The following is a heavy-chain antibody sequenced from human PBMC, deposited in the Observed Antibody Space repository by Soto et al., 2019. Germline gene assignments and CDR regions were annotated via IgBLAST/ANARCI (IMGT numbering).Heavy chain of an antibody. CDR2: ISAYTGNT. J-gene: IGHJ6*02. Sequence: QVQLVQSGDEVKKPGASVKVSCKASGYTFVNYGIAWVRQAPGQRLEWMGWISAYTGNTKYATKVQGRLTMTTDTATNTAYMDLGRLTWDATAVDYCVIVDNYVTPTPQDVWGQGTMVTVSS. V-gene: IGHV1-18*01. D-gene: IGHD3-16*01. CDR1: GYTFVNYG. CDR3: VIVDNYVTPTPQDV.